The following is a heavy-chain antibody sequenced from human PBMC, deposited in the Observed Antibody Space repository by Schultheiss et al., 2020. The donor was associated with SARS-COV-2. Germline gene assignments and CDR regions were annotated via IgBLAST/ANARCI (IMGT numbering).Heavy chain of an antibody. D-gene: IGHD2-15*01. CDR2: IYYSGST. V-gene: IGHV4-31*03. J-gene: IGHJ1*01. Sequence: SETLSLTCTVSGGSISSGGYYWSWIRQHPGKGLEWIGYIYYSGSTYYNPSLKSRVTISVDTSKNQFSLKLSSVTAADTAVYYCARTHIVVALATTWGQGTLVTVSS. CDR1: GGSISSGGYY. CDR3: ARTHIVVALATT.